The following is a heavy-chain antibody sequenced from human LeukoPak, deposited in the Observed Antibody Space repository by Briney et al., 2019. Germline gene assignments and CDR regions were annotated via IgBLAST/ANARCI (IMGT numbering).Heavy chain of an antibody. CDR1: GGSINNGDNY. CDR2: IFYRGTA. J-gene: IGHJ4*02. V-gene: IGHV4-30-4*01. D-gene: IGHD6-25*01. Sequence: SETLSLTCTVSGGSINNGDNYWSWIRQPPGKGLEWIGFIFYRGTAYYSPSLKSRATISIDTSQNQFSLQLTSVTAADTAVYYCARILGNGYYGWDYFDYWGPGTLVYVSS. CDR3: ARILGNGYYGWDYFDY.